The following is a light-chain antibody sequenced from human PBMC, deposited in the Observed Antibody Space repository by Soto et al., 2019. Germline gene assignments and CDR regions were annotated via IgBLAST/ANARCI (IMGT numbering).Light chain of an antibody. Sequence: QSVLTQPPSESGSPGQSVTISCTGTSSDVGGYNYVSWYQQHPGKAPKLMIYDVSKRPSGVPDRFSGSKSGNTASLTVSGLQAEDEADYYCSSHAGSSVLFGGGTKLTVL. V-gene: IGLV2-8*01. CDR1: SSDVGGYNY. J-gene: IGLJ2*01. CDR3: SSHAGSSVL. CDR2: DVS.